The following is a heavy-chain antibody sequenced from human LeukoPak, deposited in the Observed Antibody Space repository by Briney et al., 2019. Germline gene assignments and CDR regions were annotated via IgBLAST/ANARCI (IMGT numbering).Heavy chain of an antibody. D-gene: IGHD1-26*01. CDR1: GFTFSSYS. CDR3: ARDLLGWELHYFDY. J-gene: IGHJ4*02. V-gene: IGHV3-21*01. Sequence: GSLRLSCAASGFTFSSYSMNWVRQAPGKGLEWVSSISGSSSYIYYADSVKGRFSISRDNAKNSLYLQMNSLRAEDTAVYYCARDLLGWELHYFDYWGQGTLVTVSS. CDR2: ISGSSSYI.